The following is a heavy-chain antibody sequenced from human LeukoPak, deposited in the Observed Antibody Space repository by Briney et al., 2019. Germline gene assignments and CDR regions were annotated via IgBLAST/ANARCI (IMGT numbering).Heavy chain of an antibody. D-gene: IGHD3-22*01. Sequence: PGGSLRLSCAASGFTFSSYAMSWVRQAPGKGLEWVSGISGSGRSTYYADSVKGRFTISRDKSKNTLYLQMNSLRAEDTAVYYCVLGGYDSPYLGFDNWGQGTLVTVSS. CDR1: GFTFSSYA. V-gene: IGHV3-23*01. J-gene: IGHJ4*02. CDR3: VLGGYDSPYLGFDN. CDR2: ISGSGRST.